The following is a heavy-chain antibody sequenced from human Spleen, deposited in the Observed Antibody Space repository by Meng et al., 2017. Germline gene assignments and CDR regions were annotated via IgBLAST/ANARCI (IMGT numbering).Heavy chain of an antibody. CDR3: ARDEDISAAGKLFGDY. J-gene: IGHJ4*02. V-gene: IGHV1-2*06. Sequence: GQLVRVGAEGKKPGASVKVSCKASGNTFIDHYIHWVRQAPGQGLEWVGRINRDRGVTNYAQKFQGRVTMTRDTSISTAYMELSSLRSDDTAMYYCARDEDISAAGKLFGDYWGQGTLVTVSS. CDR1: GNTFIDHY. D-gene: IGHD6-25*01. CDR2: INRDRGVT.